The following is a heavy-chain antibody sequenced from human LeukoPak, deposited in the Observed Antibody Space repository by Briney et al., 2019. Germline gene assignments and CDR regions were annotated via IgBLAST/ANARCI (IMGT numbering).Heavy chain of an antibody. V-gene: IGHV3-66*01. CDR2: IYAAGTT. D-gene: IGHD2-21*01. CDR1: GFTVSSNY. J-gene: IGHJ3*02. Sequence: PGGSLRLSCAVSGFTVSSNYMSWVRQAPGTGLEWVSAIYAAGTTYYAHSVKGRFTISRDNSKNTLYLQMNSLRAGDTAVYYCVRGGDPDAFDIWGQGTMVTVSS. CDR3: VRGGDPDAFDI.